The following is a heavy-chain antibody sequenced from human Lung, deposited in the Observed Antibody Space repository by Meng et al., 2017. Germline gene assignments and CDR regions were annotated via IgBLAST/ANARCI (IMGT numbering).Heavy chain of an antibody. J-gene: IGHJ4*02. D-gene: IGHD1-26*01. CDR3: TWDDKAVSDY. CDR1: GFYFNNAW. Sequence: EVHLVESGGDLVKPWGSPRLSCAASGFYFNNAWMSWFRQAPGKGLEWVGRIKSNTDGGTAEYAAPVTGRFTISRDDSKSTLYLQMSGLRIDDTGVYYCTWDDKAVSDYWGQGTLVTVSS. CDR2: IKSNTDGGTA. V-gene: IGHV3-15*01.